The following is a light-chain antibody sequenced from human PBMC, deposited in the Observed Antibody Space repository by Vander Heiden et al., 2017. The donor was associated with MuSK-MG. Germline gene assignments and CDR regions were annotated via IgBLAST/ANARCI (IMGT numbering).Light chain of an antibody. CDR3: RQDDDYPIT. CDR1: QAIRND. V-gene: IGKV1-6*01. Sequence: AIQMTQSPSSLSASVGDRVTITCRAGQAIRNDLAWYQQKPGIAPKLLIYAASILQSGVPSRFSGSGSGTHFTLTINGLQPEDFATYYCRQDDDYPITFGQGTLLEIK. J-gene: IGKJ5*01. CDR2: AAS.